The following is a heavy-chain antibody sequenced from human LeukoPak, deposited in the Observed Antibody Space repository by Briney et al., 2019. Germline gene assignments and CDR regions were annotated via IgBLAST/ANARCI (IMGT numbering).Heavy chain of an antibody. Sequence: GRSLRLSCAASGFTFSSYGMHWVRQAPGKGLEWVAVIWYDGSNDYYSNSVKGRFTISKDNSKNTLYLQMNSLRAEDTAVYFCARKNTQDAFDIWGQGTMVTVSS. V-gene: IGHV3-33*01. CDR3: ARKNTQDAFDI. CDR1: GFTFSSYG. J-gene: IGHJ3*02. CDR2: IWYDGSND. D-gene: IGHD2-15*01.